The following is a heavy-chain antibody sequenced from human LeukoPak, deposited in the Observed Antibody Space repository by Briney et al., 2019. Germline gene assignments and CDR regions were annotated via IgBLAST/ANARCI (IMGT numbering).Heavy chain of an antibody. V-gene: IGHV4-34*01. D-gene: IGHD2-2*02. J-gene: IGHJ6*03. CDR3: ARGLIGYCSSTSCYTAGGYYYYYMDV. CDR2: INHSGST. Sequence: SETLSLTCAVYGGSFSGYYWSWIRQPPGKGLEWIGEINHSGSTNYNPSLKSRVTISADTSKNQFSLKLSSVTAADTAVYYCARGLIGYCSSTSCYTAGGYYYYYMDVWGKGTTVTVSS. CDR1: GGSFSGYY.